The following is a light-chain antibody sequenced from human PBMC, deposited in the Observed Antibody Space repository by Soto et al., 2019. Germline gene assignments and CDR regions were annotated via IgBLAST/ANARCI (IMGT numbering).Light chain of an antibody. CDR3: QQYVTTPGT. CDR1: QSVLFSGNNRNY. V-gene: IGKV4-1*01. J-gene: IGKJ3*01. CDR2: WAS. Sequence: DGVLTQSPDSLAVSLGDRATINCASSQSVLFSGNNRNYLAWYRQKPGQPPQLLIYWASSRASGVPDRFRGSGSGTYVTLTISSLQAEDVAVYYCQQYVTTPGTFGPGTKVEIK.